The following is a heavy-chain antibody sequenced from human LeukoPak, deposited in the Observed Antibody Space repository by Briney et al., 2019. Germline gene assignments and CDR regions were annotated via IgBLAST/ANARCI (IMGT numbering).Heavy chain of an antibody. Sequence: PGGSLRLSCAASGFTFSSYAMSWVRQAPGKGLEWVSAISGSGGSTYYADSVKGRFTISRDNSKNTLYLQMNSLRAEDTAVYYCAKDGNTYYYGSGSYFWFDPRGQGTLVTVSS. CDR2: ISGSGGST. J-gene: IGHJ5*02. V-gene: IGHV3-23*01. D-gene: IGHD3-10*01. CDR1: GFTFSSYA. CDR3: AKDGNTYYYGSGSYFWFDP.